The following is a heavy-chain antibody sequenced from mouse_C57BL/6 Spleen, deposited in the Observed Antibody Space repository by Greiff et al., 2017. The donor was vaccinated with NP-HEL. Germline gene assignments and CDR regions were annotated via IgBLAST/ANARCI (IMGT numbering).Heavy chain of an antibody. J-gene: IGHJ1*03. V-gene: IGHV5-17*01. CDR2: ISSGSSTI. D-gene: IGHD1-1*01. CDR3: ARQLITLGDWDFDV. CDR1: GFTFSDYG. Sequence: EVQRVESGGGLVKPGGSLKLSCAASGFTFSDYGMHWVRQAPEKGLEWVAYISSGSSTINYADTVKGRFTISRDNAKNTLFLQMTSLRSEDTAMYYCARQLITLGDWDFDVWGTGTTVTVSS.